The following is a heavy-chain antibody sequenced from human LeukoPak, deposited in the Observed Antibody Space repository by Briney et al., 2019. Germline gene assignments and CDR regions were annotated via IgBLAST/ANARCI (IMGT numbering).Heavy chain of an antibody. J-gene: IGHJ4*02. CDR3: AKRWDSSGWYGNFDY. CDR1: GFTVSSNY. CDR2: IYSGGST. Sequence: GGSLRLSCAASGFTVSSNYMSWVRQAPGRGLEWVSVIYSGGSTYYAASVKGRFTISRDNSKNPLYLQMNSLRAEDTAVYYCAKRWDSSGWYGNFDYWGRGTLVTVSS. D-gene: IGHD6-19*01. V-gene: IGHV3-53*01.